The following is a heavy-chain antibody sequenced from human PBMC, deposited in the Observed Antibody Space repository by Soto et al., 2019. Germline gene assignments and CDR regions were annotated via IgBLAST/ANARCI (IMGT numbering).Heavy chain of an antibody. V-gene: IGHV1-18*04. CDR1: GYTFTTYG. J-gene: IGHJ4*01. CDR2: ISGHNGKT. CDR3: ARDRGYLHDSTGYVEH. Sequence: QVHLVQSASEAKKPGDSVKLSCTAAGYTFTTYGFSWLRQAPGQGLEWMGWISGHNGKTKYAQSFQGRSTMTTDTSTRTAYMELRSLRSDDTAVYYWARDRGYLHDSTGYVEHWGHGAMVTVSS. D-gene: IGHD3-9*01.